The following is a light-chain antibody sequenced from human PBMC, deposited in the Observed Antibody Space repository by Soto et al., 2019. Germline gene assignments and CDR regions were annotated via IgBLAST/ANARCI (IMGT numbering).Light chain of an antibody. CDR1: QSVSSN. CDR3: HQYNNWPPWT. J-gene: IGKJ1*01. V-gene: IGKV3-15*01. Sequence: EIVVTQCPASRCLWPWGRATLSCRASQSVSSNLAWYQQKPGQAPRLLIYGASTRATGIPARFSGSGSGTEFTLTISSLQSEDYAVYYCHQYNNWPPWTFGQGTKVDI. CDR2: GAS.